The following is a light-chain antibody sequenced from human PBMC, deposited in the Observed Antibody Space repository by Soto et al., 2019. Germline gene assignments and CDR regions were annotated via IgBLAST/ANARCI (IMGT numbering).Light chain of an antibody. Sequence: DIQMTQSPSTLSASVGDRVTITCRASQSISTYLNWYQQKVGRGPTRLIYAASSLQSGVPSRFSGGGSGTDFTLTISSLQPEDFAMYFCQQCYSSPRTFGQGTKVEIK. CDR1: QSISTY. CDR3: QQCYSSPRT. CDR2: AAS. V-gene: IGKV1-39*01. J-gene: IGKJ1*01.